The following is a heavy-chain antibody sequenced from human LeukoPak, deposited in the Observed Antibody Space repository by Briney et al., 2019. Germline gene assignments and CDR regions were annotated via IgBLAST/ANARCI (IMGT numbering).Heavy chain of an antibody. CDR2: IYYSGNT. D-gene: IGHD3-22*01. CDR1: GGSISSGDYY. V-gene: IGHV4-31*03. Sequence: SQTLSLTCTVSGGSISSGDYYWSWIRQHSGKGLELIGYIYYSGNTYYNPSLKSRVTISVDTSKNQFSLKLSSVTAADTAVYYCAREPGRRRSGYYGIDYWGQGTLVTVSS. CDR3: AREPGRRRSGYYGIDY. J-gene: IGHJ4*02.